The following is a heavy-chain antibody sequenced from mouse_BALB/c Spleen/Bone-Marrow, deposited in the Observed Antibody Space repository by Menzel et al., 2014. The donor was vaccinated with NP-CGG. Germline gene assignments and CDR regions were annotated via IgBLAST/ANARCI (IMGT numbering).Heavy chain of an antibody. CDR3: ASRDSSGYVPDY. Sequence: VQLQESGAELVKPGASVKLSCKTSGYTFTSYWIQWVKQRPGQGLGWIGEIFPGTGTTYYNEKFKGKATLTVDTSSSTAYMQLTSLTSKDSAVYFCASRDSSGYVPDYWDQDTTLTFSS. J-gene: IGHJ2*01. V-gene: IGHV1S132*01. D-gene: IGHD3-2*01. CDR2: IFPGTGTT. CDR1: GYTFTSYW.